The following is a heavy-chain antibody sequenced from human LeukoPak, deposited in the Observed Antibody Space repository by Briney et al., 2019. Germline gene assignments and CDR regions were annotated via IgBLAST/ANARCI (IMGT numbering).Heavy chain of an antibody. Sequence: GRSLRLSCAASGFTFSSYWMHWVRQAPGKGLVWVSRINGDGSGTSYADSVKGRFTISRDNAKNTLYLQMNSLRAEDTAVYYCARDRSYNMDVWGQGTTVTVSS. CDR3: ARDRSYNMDV. CDR2: INGDGSGT. D-gene: IGHD1-26*01. CDR1: GFTFSSYW. V-gene: IGHV3-74*01. J-gene: IGHJ6*02.